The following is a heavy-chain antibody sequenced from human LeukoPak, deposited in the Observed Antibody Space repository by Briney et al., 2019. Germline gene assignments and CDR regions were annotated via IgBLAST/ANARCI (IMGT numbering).Heavy chain of an antibody. J-gene: IGHJ6*03. V-gene: IGHV4-34*01. CDR3: ARGRSWFGPYYMDV. CDR2: IKHSGST. Sequence: KTSETLSLTCAVYGGSFSDYYWSWIRQPPGKGLEWIGEIKHSGSTNYNPSLKSRVTISVDTSKNQFSLKLSSVTAADTAVYYCARGRSWFGPYYMDVWGKGTTVPVSS. CDR1: GGSFSDYY. D-gene: IGHD3-16*01.